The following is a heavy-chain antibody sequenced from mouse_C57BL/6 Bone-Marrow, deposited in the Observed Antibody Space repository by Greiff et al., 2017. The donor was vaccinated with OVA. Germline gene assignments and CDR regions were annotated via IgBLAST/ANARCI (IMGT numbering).Heavy chain of an antibody. D-gene: IGHD2-3*01. CDR1: GFTFSSYT. CDR2: ISGGGGNT. V-gene: IGHV5-9*01. CDR3: ASPFYDGYYEAWFAY. J-gene: IGHJ3*01. Sequence: VQLKESGGGLVKPGGSLKLSCAASGFTFSSYTMSWVRQTPEKRLEWVATISGGGGNTYYPDSVKGRFTISRDNAKNTLYLQMSSLRSEDTALYYCASPFYDGYYEAWFAYWGQGTLVTVSA.